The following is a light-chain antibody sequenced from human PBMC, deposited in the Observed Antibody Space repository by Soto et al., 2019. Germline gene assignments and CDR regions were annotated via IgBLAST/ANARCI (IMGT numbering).Light chain of an antibody. J-gene: IGLJ1*01. Sequence: QSALTQPPSASGSPGQSVTISCTGTSSDVGGYNYVSWYQQHPGKAPKLMIYEVSKRPSGVPDRFSGSKSGNTASLTDSGLQAEDEADDYCSSYAGRKTGGVFGTGTKLTVL. CDR2: EVS. V-gene: IGLV2-8*01. CDR1: SSDVGGYNY. CDR3: SSYAGRKTGGV.